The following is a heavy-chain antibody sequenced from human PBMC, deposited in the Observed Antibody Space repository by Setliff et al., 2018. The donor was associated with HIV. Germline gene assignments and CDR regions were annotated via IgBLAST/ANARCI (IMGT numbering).Heavy chain of an antibody. V-gene: IGHV4-59*11. Sequence: SETLSLTCSISGATIHYHYWSWIRQSPGKGLEWIGYVDYSGDTEYNPSLQSRATISRDPSKHQVSLKLTSATAADTAVYYCTRGPGGTVAKLVEAFDVWGQGAVVTVSS. CDR1: GATIHYHY. D-gene: IGHD6-6*01. J-gene: IGHJ3*01. CDR2: VDYSGDT. CDR3: TRGPGGTVAKLVEAFDV.